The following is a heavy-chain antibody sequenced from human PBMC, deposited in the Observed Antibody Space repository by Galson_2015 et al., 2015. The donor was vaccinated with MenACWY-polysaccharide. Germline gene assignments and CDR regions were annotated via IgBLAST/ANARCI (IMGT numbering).Heavy chain of an antibody. Sequence: SLRLSCAASGFTFSSETMTWVRQAPGKGLEWVSYISDSGRSIYYADSVMGRFTISRDNAKNSLYLQMNRLRVEDTAIYYCAREGAYGAFNLWGQGTMVIVSS. CDR2: ISDSGRSI. CDR1: GFTFSSET. CDR3: AREGAYGAFNL. D-gene: IGHD3-16*01. J-gene: IGHJ3*01. V-gene: IGHV3-48*03.